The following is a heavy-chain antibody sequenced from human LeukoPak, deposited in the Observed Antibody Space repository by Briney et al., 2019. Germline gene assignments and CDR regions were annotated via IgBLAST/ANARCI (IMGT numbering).Heavy chain of an antibody. CDR1: GGTFSSYA. CDR2: IIPIIGIA. Sequence: GSSVKVSCKASGGTFSSYAISWVRQAPGQGLEWMGRIIPIIGIANYAQKFQGRVTITADKSTSTAYMELSSLRSEDTAVYYCARGAAYYYDSSGPGGYYWGQGTLVTVSS. CDR3: ARGAAYYYDSSGPGGYY. V-gene: IGHV1-69*04. J-gene: IGHJ4*02. D-gene: IGHD3-22*01.